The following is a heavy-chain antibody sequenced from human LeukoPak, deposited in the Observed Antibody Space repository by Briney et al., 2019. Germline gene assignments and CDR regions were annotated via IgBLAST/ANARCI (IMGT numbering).Heavy chain of an antibody. CDR3: ASDGYGDYG. Sequence: GGSLRLSCAASGFTFSSYGMHWVCQAPGKGLEWVAVISYDGSNKYYADSVKGRFTISRDNSKNTLYLQMNSLRAEDMAVYYCASDGYGDYGWGQGTLVTVSS. J-gene: IGHJ4*02. V-gene: IGHV3-30*03. CDR1: GFTFSSYG. D-gene: IGHD4-17*01. CDR2: ISYDGSNK.